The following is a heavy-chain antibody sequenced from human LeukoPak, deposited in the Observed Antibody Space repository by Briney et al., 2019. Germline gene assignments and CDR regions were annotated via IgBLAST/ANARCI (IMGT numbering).Heavy chain of an antibody. V-gene: IGHV1-69*04. J-gene: IGHJ4*02. Sequence: SVKVSCKASGGTFSSYAISWVRQAPGQGLEWMGRIIPILGIANYAQKFQGRVTITADKSTSTAYMELSSLRSEGTAVYYCAREGYSGSQDYWGQGTLVTVSS. CDR3: AREGYSGSQDY. CDR2: IIPILGIA. CDR1: GGTFSSYA. D-gene: IGHD3-10*01.